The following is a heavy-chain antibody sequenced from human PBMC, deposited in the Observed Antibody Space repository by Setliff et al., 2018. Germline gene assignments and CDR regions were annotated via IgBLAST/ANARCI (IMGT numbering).Heavy chain of an antibody. CDR2: VYYSGTT. Sequence: SETLSLTCTVSDFSVPSVFYWGWIRQPPGKGLEWIASVYYSGTTYYNPSLESRVTMSVDMSKIQVSLYLYSVTAADTAVYYCARTSTGRYFDVWGRGTLVTVSS. CDR3: ARTSTGRYFDV. CDR1: DFSVPSVFY. V-gene: IGHV4-38-2*02. D-gene: IGHD2-2*01. J-gene: IGHJ2*01.